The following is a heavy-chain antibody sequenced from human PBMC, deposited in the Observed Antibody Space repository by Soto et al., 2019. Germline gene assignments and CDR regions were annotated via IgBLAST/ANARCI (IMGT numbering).Heavy chain of an antibody. CDR1: GFTFSSYW. D-gene: IGHD2-15*01. CDR3: AREDIVVVVAATSEGFQH. J-gene: IGHJ1*01. CDR2: IKQDGSEK. V-gene: IGHV3-7*01. Sequence: GGSLRLSCAASGFTFSSYWMSWVRQAPGKGLEWVANIKQDGSEKYYVDSVKGRFTISRDNAKNSLYLQMNSLRAEDTAVYYCAREDIVVVVAATSEGFQHWGQGTLVTVSS.